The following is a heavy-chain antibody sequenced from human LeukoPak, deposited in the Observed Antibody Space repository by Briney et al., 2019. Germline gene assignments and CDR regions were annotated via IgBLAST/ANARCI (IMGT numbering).Heavy chain of an antibody. CDR3: ASTYLYYYDSSGYFPFDY. D-gene: IGHD3-22*01. J-gene: IGHJ4*02. V-gene: IGHV4-4*02. Sequence: PSETLSLTCAVSGGSISSSNWWSWVRQPPGKGLEWIGEIYHSGSTNYNPSLKSRVTISVDTSKNQFSLELSSVTAADTAVYYCASTYLYYYDSSGYFPFDYWGQGTLVTVSS. CDR2: IYHSGST. CDR1: GGSISSSNW.